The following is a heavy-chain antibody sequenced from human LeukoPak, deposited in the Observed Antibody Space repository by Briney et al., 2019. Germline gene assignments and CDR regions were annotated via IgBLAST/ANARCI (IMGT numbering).Heavy chain of an antibody. D-gene: IGHD1-1*01. J-gene: IGHJ2*01. CDR3: ARSATGTTRWYFDL. CDR2: ISAYNGNT. CDR1: GGTFSSYP. V-gene: IGHV1-18*01. Sequence: ASVKVSCKASGGTFSSYPFTWVRQAPGQGLEWMGWISAYNGNTNYAQKLQGRVTMTTDTSTSTAYMELRSLRSDDTAVYYCARSATGTTRWYFDLWGRGTLVTVSS.